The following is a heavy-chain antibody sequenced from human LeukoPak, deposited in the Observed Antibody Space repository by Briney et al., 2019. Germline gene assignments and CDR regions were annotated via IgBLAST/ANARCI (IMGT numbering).Heavy chain of an antibody. Sequence: SETLSLTCTVSGDSIISYYRSWIRQPPGKGLEWIGYIYHSGSTNYNPSLKSRVTISVDTSKNQFSLKLSSVTAADTAVYYCARLGLTIFDGMDVWGQGTTVTVSS. V-gene: IGHV4-59*08. D-gene: IGHD3-9*01. CDR2: IYHSGST. CDR1: GDSIISYY. CDR3: ARLGLTIFDGMDV. J-gene: IGHJ6*02.